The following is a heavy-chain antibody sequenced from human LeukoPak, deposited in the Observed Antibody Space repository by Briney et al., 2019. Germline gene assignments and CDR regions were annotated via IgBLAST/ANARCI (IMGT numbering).Heavy chain of an antibody. CDR3: ATGATSGSEAFDI. Sequence: PGVSLRLSCAASGFTFSNYGMHWVRQAPGKGLEWVAVIWFDGINKYYADSVKGRFTISRDNSKNTLFLQMNSLRAEDTAVYYCATGATSGSEAFDIWGQGTMVTVSS. V-gene: IGHV3-33*01. CDR2: IWFDGINK. CDR1: GFTFSNYG. J-gene: IGHJ3*02. D-gene: IGHD1-26*01.